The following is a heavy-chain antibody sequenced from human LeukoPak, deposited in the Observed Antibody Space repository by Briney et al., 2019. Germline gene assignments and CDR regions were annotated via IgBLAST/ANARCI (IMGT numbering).Heavy chain of an antibody. V-gene: IGHV1-69*05. D-gene: IGHD3-22*01. Sequence: GASVKVSCKASGGTFSSYAISWVLQAPGQGLEWMGRIIPIFGTAKYAQKFQGRVTITTDESTSTAYMELSSLRSEDTAVYYCARAGPSMIVPNAFDIWGQGTMVTVSS. CDR1: GGTFSSYA. CDR2: IIPIFGTA. CDR3: ARAGPSMIVPNAFDI. J-gene: IGHJ3*02.